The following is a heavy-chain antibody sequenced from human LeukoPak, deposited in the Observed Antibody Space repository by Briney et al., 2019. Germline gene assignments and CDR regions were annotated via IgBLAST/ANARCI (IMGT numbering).Heavy chain of an antibody. J-gene: IGHJ6*02. CDR1: GYTFTSYG. D-gene: IGHD6-19*01. Sequence: PAASVKVSCKASGYTFTSYGISWVRQAPGQGLEWMGWISAYNGNTNYAQKLQGRVTMTTDTSTSTAYMELRSLRSDDTAVYYCARDLPAGTYYYYGMDVWGQGTTVTVSS. V-gene: IGHV1-18*01. CDR3: ARDLPAGTYYYYGMDV. CDR2: ISAYNGNT.